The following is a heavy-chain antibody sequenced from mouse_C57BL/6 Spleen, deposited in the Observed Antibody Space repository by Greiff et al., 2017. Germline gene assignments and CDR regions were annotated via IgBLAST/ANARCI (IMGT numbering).Heavy chain of an antibody. CDR3: ARPVYDGYDYYAMDY. CDR1: GYTFTEYT. V-gene: IGHV1-62-2*01. CDR2: FYPGSGSI. Sequence: VQLKESGAELVKPGASVKLSCKASGYTFTEYTIHWVKQRSGQGLEWIGWFYPGSGSIKYNEKFKDKATLTADKSSSTVYMELSRLTSEDSAVYFCARPVYDGYDYYAMDYWGQGTSVTVSS. D-gene: IGHD2-3*01. J-gene: IGHJ4*01.